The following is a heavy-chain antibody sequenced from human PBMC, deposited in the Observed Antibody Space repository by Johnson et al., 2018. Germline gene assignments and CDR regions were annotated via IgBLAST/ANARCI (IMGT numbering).Heavy chain of an antibody. Sequence: QVQLQQSGPGLVKPSQTLSLTCAISGDSVSSNSAAWNWIRQSPSRGLEWLGRTYYRSKWYNDYAVSVKSRITINPDTSKNPFSLQLNSVTPGDTAVYYCARERQYEFWSGYAGVLDVGGKGTTVTVSS. D-gene: IGHD3-3*01. CDR1: GDSVSSNSAA. V-gene: IGHV6-1*01. CDR2: TYYRSKWYN. CDR3: ARERQYEFWSGYAGVLDV. J-gene: IGHJ6*04.